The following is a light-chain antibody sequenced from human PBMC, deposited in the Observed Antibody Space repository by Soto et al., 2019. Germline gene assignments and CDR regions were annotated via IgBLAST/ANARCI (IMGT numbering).Light chain of an antibody. J-gene: IGLJ1*01. Sequence: QSALTQPASVSGSPGQSITISCTGTSSDIGGYNFVSWYQQHPGKAPKLMIYEVTNRPSGVSNRFTASKSGNTASLTISGLQAEDEADYYCSSYTSRNTYVFGTGTKVTVL. V-gene: IGLV2-14*01. CDR1: SSDIGGYNF. CDR3: SSYTSRNTYV. CDR2: EVT.